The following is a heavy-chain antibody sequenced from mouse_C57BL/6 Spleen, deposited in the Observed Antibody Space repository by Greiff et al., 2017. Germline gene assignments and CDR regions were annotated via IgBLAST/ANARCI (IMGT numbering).Heavy chain of an antibody. CDR2: IYPSDSET. Sequence: VQLQQPGAELVRPGSSVKLSCKASGYTFTSYWMDWVKQRPGQGLEWIGNIYPSDSETHYNQKFKDKATLTVDKSSSTAYMQLSSLTSEDSAVYYCARWDGYYVAYWGQGTLVTVSA. CDR1: GYTFTSYW. V-gene: IGHV1-61*01. J-gene: IGHJ3*01. D-gene: IGHD2-3*01. CDR3: ARWDGYYVAY.